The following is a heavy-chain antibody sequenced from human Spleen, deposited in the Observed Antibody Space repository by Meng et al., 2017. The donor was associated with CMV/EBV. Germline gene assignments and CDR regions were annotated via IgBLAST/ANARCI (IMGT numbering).Heavy chain of an antibody. CDR1: GFTFSSYS. D-gene: IGHD2-15*01. J-gene: IGHJ5*02. CDR2: ISSSSSYI. CDR3: ARYIVGGGGGWFDP. V-gene: IGHV3-21*01. Sequence: EVQLVESGGXLVKPGGFXRLSCAASGFTFSSYSMNWVRQAPGKGLEWVSSISSSSSYIYYADSVKGRFTISRDNAKNSLYLQMNSLRAEDTAVYYCARYIVGGGGGWFDPWGQGTLVTVSS.